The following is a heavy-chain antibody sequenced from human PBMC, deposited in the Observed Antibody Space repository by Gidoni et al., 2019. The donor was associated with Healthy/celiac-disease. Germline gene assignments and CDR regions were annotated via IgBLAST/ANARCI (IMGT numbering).Heavy chain of an antibody. D-gene: IGHD4-17*01. V-gene: IGHV4-61*02. CDR2: IYTSGST. Sequence: QVQLQESGLGLVKPSQTLSLTCTVPGGSISSGSYYWSWIRQPAGKGLEWIGRIYTSGSTNYNPALKSRVTISVDTSKNQFSLKLSSVTAADTAVYYCARRSGDYRGFDYWGQGTLVTVSS. CDR1: GGSISSGSYY. J-gene: IGHJ4*02. CDR3: ARRSGDYRGFDY.